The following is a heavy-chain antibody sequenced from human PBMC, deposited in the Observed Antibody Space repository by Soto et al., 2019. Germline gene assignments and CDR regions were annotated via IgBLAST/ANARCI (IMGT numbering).Heavy chain of an antibody. J-gene: IGHJ4*02. CDR3: ARDLALAGNY. Sequence: VGSLSLSCSASGFNFSSYAMNWVRPTQEKGLEWVSSISSTSSYTHYSDSVKGRFTISRDNANNSLFLQMNSLRAEDTATYYCARDLALAGNYWGQGVLVTVSS. CDR2: ISSTSSYT. D-gene: IGHD6-19*01. V-gene: IGHV3-21*01. CDR1: GFNFSSYA.